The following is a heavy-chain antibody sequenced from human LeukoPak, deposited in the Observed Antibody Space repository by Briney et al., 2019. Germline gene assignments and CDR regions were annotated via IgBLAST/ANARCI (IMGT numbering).Heavy chain of an antibody. Sequence: GGSLRLSCAASGFTFSSYAMSWVRQAPGKGLEWVSAISGSGGSTYYADSVKGRFTISRDNSKNTLYLQMNSLRAEDTAVYYCAKRPPPRYCSSTSCTTRFDYWGQGTLVTVSS. D-gene: IGHD2-2*01. CDR3: AKRPPPRYCSSTSCTTRFDY. J-gene: IGHJ4*02. CDR2: ISGSGGST. CDR1: GFTFSSYA. V-gene: IGHV3-23*01.